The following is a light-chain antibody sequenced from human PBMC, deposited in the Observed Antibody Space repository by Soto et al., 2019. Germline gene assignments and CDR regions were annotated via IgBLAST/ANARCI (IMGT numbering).Light chain of an antibody. CDR3: QVWDIMTDNDV. CDR1: NIGDKR. V-gene: IGLV3-21*04. J-gene: IGLJ2*01. Sequence: SSELTQPPSVSVAPEKTATITCGGDNIGDKRVHWYRQKPGQAPVLLISYDSDRPSGIPERFSGSDTGNTATLTISRVEAGYEADYYCQVWDIMTDNDVFGGGTKLTVL. CDR2: YDS.